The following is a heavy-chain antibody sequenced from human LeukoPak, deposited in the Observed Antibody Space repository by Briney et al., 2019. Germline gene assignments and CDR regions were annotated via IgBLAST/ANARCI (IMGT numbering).Heavy chain of an antibody. CDR1: GFTFSNYW. CDR2: INLDGSEK. CDR3: ARDYIIVAGQG. D-gene: IGHD5-12*01. V-gene: IGHV3-7*01. Sequence: GGSLRLSCATSGFTFSNYWMSWVRQVPGKGLEWVAYINLDGSEKDYVDSVKGRFTISRDNAKNSLYLQMNALRAEDTAVYYCARDYIIVAGQGGGQGTLVTVSS. J-gene: IGHJ4*02.